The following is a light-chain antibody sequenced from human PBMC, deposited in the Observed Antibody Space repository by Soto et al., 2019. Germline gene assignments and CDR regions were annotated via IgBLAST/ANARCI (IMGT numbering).Light chain of an antibody. CDR2: EVS. J-gene: IGLJ1*01. CDR1: SSDVGGYNY. CDR3: SSYPSIITLYV. V-gene: IGLV2-14*01. Sequence: QSVLTQPAAVSGSPGQSITISCTGTSSDVGGYNYVSWYQQNPGKAPKLMIYEVSNRPSGVSNRFSGSKSANTTSLTISGLQAEDEADYYCSSYPSIITLYVFGSGTKVTVL.